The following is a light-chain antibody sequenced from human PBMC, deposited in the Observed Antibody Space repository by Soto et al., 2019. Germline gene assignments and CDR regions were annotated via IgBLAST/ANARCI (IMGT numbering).Light chain of an antibody. J-gene: IGKJ1*01. V-gene: IGKV3-15*01. CDR2: GAS. Sequence: EIVMTQSPATLSVSPGERATLSCRASQSVSSNLAWYQQKPGQAPRLLIYGASTRATGIPARFSGSRSGTEFTLTISSLRSEDFAVYDCQQYNNWPPWTFGQGTKVEIK. CDR3: QQYNNWPPWT. CDR1: QSVSSN.